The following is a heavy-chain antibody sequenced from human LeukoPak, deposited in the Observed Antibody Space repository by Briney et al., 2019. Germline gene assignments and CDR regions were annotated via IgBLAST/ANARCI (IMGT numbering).Heavy chain of an antibody. CDR2: IKQDGSDK. J-gene: IGHJ4*02. D-gene: IGHD3-22*01. CDR3: ARDMEDSSDYLDY. Sequence: GGSLRLSCAASGFTFSNYWVSWVRQAPGKGLEWVANIKQDGSDKYYVDSVKGRFTISRDNAKNSLYLQMNSLRAEDTAVYYCARDMEDSSDYLDYWGQGTLVNGSS. V-gene: IGHV3-7*05. CDR1: GFTFSNYW.